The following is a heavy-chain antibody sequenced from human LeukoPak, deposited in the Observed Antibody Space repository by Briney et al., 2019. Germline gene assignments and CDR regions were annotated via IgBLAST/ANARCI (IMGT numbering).Heavy chain of an antibody. CDR3: ARVELIAAAATADY. CDR1: GYTFTSYA. D-gene: IGHD6-13*01. CDR2: ISGYNGNT. V-gene: IGHV1-18*01. J-gene: IGHJ4*02. Sequence: GASVKVSCKASGYTFTSYAISWVRQAPGQGLEWMGWISGYNGNTIYAQRLQGRVTMTTDTSTTTVYMELRGLRSDDTAVYYCARVELIAAAATADYWGQGTLVTVSS.